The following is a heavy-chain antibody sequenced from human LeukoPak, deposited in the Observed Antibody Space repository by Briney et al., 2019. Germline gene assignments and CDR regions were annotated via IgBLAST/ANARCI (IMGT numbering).Heavy chain of an antibody. CDR1: GGSISSSCYY. CDR3: ARVAPPWYYGSGSAPGNKFDY. V-gene: IGHV4-39*07. Sequence: SETLSLTCTVSGGSISSSCYYWGWIRQPPGKGLEWIGSIYYSGSTYYNPSLKSRVTISVDTSKNQFSLKLSSVTAADTAVYYCARVAPPWYYGSGSAPGNKFDYWGQGTLVTVSS. CDR2: IYYSGST. D-gene: IGHD3-10*01. J-gene: IGHJ4*02.